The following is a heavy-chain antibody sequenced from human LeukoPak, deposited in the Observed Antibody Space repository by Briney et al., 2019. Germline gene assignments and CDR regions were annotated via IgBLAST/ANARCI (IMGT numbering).Heavy chain of an antibody. D-gene: IGHD3-16*01. CDR3: ARGADSYYYMDV. J-gene: IGHJ6*03. CDR2: IYPHSSDT. CDR1: GYSFTSYW. V-gene: IGHV5-51*01. Sequence: GESLKISCKGSGYSFTSYWIGWVRQMPGKGLEGMGIIYPHSSDTRYSPSFQAQVTISADKSINTAYLQWSSMEASYNAIYYCARGADSYYYMDVWGRGTTVTVSS.